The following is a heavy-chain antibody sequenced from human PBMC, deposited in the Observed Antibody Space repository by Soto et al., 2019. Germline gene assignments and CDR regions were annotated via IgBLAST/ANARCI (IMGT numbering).Heavy chain of an antibody. J-gene: IGHJ4*02. Sequence: GASVKVSCKASGYTFTYYPIHWGRQAPGQGLEWMGWINAGNGDTKYSQKFQGRVIITRDTSASTTYMEVTSLRSEDTAVYYCARDSRVVAVDYWGQGTLVTVS. CDR1: GYTFTYYP. V-gene: IGHV1-3*01. CDR3: ARDSRVVAVDY. D-gene: IGHD2-15*01. CDR2: INAGNGDT.